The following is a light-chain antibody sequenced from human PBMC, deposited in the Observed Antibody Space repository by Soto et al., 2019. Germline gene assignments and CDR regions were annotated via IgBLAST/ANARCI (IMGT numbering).Light chain of an antibody. J-gene: IGLJ2*01. CDR1: SSDIGGYNS. CDR2: EVS. CDR3: SSYTNSGTHLV. Sequence: QSALTQPASVSGSPGQSITISCTGTSSDIGGYNSVSWYQQHPGKAPRLMIYEVSNRPSGISNHFSGSKSGNTASLTISGLQAEDDADYYCSSYTNSGTHLVFGGGTKVTVL. V-gene: IGLV2-14*01.